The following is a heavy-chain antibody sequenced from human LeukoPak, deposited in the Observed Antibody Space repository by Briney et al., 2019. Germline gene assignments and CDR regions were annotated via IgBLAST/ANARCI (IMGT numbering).Heavy chain of an antibody. Sequence: GGSLRLSCAASGFTFSSYSLNWVRQAPGKGLEWVSSISSSSSYIYYADSVKGRFTISRDNAKNSLYLQMNSLRAEDTAVYYCARGPTLAYSGTGGYYFFDYWGQGILVTVSS. J-gene: IGHJ4*02. V-gene: IGHV3-21*01. CDR1: GFTFSSYS. CDR3: ARGPTLAYSGTGGYYFFDY. D-gene: IGHD3-22*01. CDR2: ISSSSSYI.